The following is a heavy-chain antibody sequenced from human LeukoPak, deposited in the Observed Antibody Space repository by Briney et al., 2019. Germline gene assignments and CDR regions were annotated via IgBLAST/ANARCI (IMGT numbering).Heavy chain of an antibody. Sequence: PGGSLRLSCAASGFTFDDYDIHWVRQAPGKGLEWVSLISGDGGSTYYADSVKGRFTISRDNSKNSLYLQMNSLRTEDTALYYCAKAWFGERSGGGFDYWGQGPLVTVSS. V-gene: IGHV3-43*02. J-gene: IGHJ4*02. CDR1: GFTFDDYD. CDR2: ISGDGGST. CDR3: AKAWFGERSGGGFDY. D-gene: IGHD3-10*01.